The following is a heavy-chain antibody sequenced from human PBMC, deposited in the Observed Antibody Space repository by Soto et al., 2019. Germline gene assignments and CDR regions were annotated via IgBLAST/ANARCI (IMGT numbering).Heavy chain of an antibody. Sequence: QITVKESGLTLVKPTETLTLTCTFSGFSLSTNGMGVGWIRQPPGKALDWLALIYWDDDKRYSPSLRSRLTTTGDTAKNQVGLTMPITDPVDTATYYWARLTRGVYHFDRLWEKFDSWGQGTRVSVSS. D-gene: IGHD1-26*01. V-gene: IGHV2-5*02. CDR1: GFSLSTNGMG. CDR2: IYWDDDK. J-gene: IGHJ4*02. CDR3: ARLTRGVYHFDRLWEKFDS.